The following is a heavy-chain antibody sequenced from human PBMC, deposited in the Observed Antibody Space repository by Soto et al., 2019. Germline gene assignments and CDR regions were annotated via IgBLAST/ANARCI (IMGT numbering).Heavy chain of an antibody. J-gene: IGHJ6*02. CDR3: ARGSSSWWNYYYGMDV. Sequence: ASVKVSCRASGYTFTGYYMHWVRQAPGQGLEWMGWINPNSGGTNYAQKFQGRVTMTRDASISTAYMELSRLRSDDTAVYYCARGSSSWWNYYYGMDVWGQGTTVTVSS. D-gene: IGHD6-13*01. CDR1: GYTFTGYY. CDR2: INPNSGGT. V-gene: IGHV1-2*02.